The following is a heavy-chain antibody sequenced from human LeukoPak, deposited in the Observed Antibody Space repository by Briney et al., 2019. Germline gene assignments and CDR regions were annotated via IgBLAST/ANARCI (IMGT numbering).Heavy chain of an antibody. CDR2: IYYSGST. CDR3: ARAPGNDYYPYYYMDV. D-gene: IGHD4/OR15-4a*01. CDR1: GGSISSYY. Sequence: SSETLSLTCTVSGGSISSYYWSWIRQPPGKGLEWIGYIYYSGSTNYNPSLKSRVTISVDTPKNQFSLKVNSVTAADTAVYYCARAPGNDYYPYYYMDVWGKGTTVTVSS. V-gene: IGHV4-59*01. J-gene: IGHJ6*03.